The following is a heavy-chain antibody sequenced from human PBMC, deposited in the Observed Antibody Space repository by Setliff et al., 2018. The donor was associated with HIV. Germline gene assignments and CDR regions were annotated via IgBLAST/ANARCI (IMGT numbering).Heavy chain of an antibody. CDR3: ARNAGSYYGLDY. V-gene: IGHV1-18*01. CDR2: INPKSDGT. Sequence: GASVKVSCKASGYTFTSYGISWVRQAPGQGLEWMGWINPKSDGTNYAQRFQGRVTMTTDTSTSTAYMELRSLRSDDTAVYYCARNAGSYYGLDYWGQGSRVTVSS. J-gene: IGHJ4*02. CDR1: GYTFTSYG. D-gene: IGHD3-10*01.